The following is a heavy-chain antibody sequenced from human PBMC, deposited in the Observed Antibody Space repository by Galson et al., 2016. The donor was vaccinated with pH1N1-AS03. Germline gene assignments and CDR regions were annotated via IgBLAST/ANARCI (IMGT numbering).Heavy chain of an antibody. Sequence: TLSLTCNVSGGSTNGYKWSWIRQPPGKGLQWIGHLYDNGNTDLEPSLRSRITMSLDTSRSQSSLRLRSVTAADTAVYYCARERKDFGVVEEVSDALDVWGQGTLVTVSS. V-gene: IGHV4-59*12. CDR2: LYDNGNT. D-gene: IGHD3-3*01. CDR1: GGSTNGYK. J-gene: IGHJ3*01. CDR3: ARERKDFGVVEEVSDALDV.